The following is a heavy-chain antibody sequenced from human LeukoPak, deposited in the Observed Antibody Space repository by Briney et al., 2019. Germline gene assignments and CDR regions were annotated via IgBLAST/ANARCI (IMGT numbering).Heavy chain of an antibody. CDR2: IYYSGST. CDR3: AREGSSSCFDY. V-gene: IGHV4-59*12. D-gene: IGHD6-13*01. J-gene: IGHJ4*02. Sequence: SETLSLTCTVSGASISGWYWSWIRQPPGKGLEWIGSIYYSGSTYYNPSLKSRVTISVDTSKNQFSLKLSSVTAADTAVYYCAREGSSSCFDYWGQGTLVTVSS. CDR1: GASISGWY.